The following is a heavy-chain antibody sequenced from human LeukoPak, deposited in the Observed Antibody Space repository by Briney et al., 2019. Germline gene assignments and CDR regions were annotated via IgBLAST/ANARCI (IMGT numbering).Heavy chain of an antibody. D-gene: IGHD2-15*01. CDR3: ASGYCSGGHCYSVYFQH. Sequence: GGSLRPSCAASGFTVSSNYMSWVRQAPGKGLEWVSVIYSGGNTYYADSVKGRFTISRDNSKNTLYLQMNSLRAEDTAVYYCASGYCSGGHCYSVYFQHWGQGTLVTVSS. J-gene: IGHJ1*01. CDR2: IYSGGNT. V-gene: IGHV3-53*01. CDR1: GFTVSSNY.